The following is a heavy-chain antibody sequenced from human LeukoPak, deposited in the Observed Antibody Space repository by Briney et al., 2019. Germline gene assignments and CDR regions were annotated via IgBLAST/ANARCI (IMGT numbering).Heavy chain of an antibody. V-gene: IGHV4-4*07. D-gene: IGHD5-12*01. J-gene: IGHJ4*02. CDR2: ISANGNT. Sequence: SETLSLTCTVSGGSISTYYWSWIRQPADKGLEWIGRISANGNTDFNPSFESRLAVSVDTSKNQFSLNLYSVTAADTAVYYCARHNSLWWLLDYWGQGTLVTVSS. CDR1: GGSISTYY. CDR3: ARHNSLWWLLDY.